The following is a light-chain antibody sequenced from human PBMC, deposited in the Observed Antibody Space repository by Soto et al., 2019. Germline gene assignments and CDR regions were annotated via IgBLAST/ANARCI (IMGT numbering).Light chain of an antibody. CDR3: QHTYKNVAT. V-gene: IGKV1-39*01. CDR2: AAS. Sequence: DIQMTQSPSSLSASVGDRVTITCRTSQSISTYLNWYQQRPGKAPKLLIYAASSLQSGIPSRFSGSGSGTEFTLTISSLQPEDFATYYCQHTYKNVATFGRGTKV. J-gene: IGKJ1*01. CDR1: QSISTY.